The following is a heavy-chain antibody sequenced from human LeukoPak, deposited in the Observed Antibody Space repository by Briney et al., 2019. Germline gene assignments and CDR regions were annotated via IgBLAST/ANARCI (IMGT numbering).Heavy chain of an antibody. CDR1: GFTFSSYE. V-gene: IGHV3-23*01. CDR2: ISGSGGST. J-gene: IGHJ5*02. D-gene: IGHD2-21*02. CDR3: AKSPRLINWFDP. Sequence: GSLRLSCAASGFTFSSYEMNWVRQAPGKGLEWVSAISGSGGSTYYADSVKGRFTISRDNSKNTLYLQMNSLRAEDTAVYYCAKSPRLINWFDPWGQGTLATVSS.